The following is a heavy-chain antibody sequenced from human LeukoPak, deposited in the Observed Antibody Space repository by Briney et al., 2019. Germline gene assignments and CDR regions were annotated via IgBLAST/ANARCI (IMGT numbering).Heavy chain of an antibody. CDR2: ISWNSGSI. V-gene: IGHV3-9*01. CDR3: AKAYQWLYDAFDI. J-gene: IGHJ3*02. D-gene: IGHD6-19*01. CDR1: GFTFDDYA. Sequence: GGSLRLSCAASGFTFDDYAMHWVRQAPGKGLEWDSGISWNSGSIGYADSVKGRFTISRDNAKNSLYLQMNSLRAEDTALYYCAKAYQWLYDAFDIWGQGTMVTVSS.